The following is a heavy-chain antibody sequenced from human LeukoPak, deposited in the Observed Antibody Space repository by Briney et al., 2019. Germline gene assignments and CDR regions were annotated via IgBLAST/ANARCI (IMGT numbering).Heavy chain of an antibody. J-gene: IGHJ6*03. CDR2: IYYSGST. CDR3: ARGVLTTVSYYMDV. Sequence: SETLSLTCTVSGGSVSSHQWSWIRQPPGKGLEWIGYIYYSGSTNYNPSLKRRFTISIDTSNNRFSLRLSSVTAADTAVYYCARGVLTTVSYYMDVWGNGTTVTVSS. D-gene: IGHD4-11*01. V-gene: IGHV4-59*02. CDR1: GGSVSSHQ.